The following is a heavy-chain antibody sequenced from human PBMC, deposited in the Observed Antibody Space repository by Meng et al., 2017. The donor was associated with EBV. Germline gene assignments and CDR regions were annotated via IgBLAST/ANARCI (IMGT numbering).Heavy chain of an antibody. CDR2: INSDGSST. D-gene: IGHD6-13*01. Sequence: EGQPVESGVGLVQPGGSLRLSCAPSGFTFSSYWMHWVRQAPGKGLVWVSRINSDGSSTSYADWVKGRFTSSRDNAKNTLYLQMNSLRAEDTAVYYCARGGGYSSSWYPDWGQGTLVTVSS. J-gene: IGHJ4*02. CDR1: GFTFSSYW. V-gene: IGHV3-74*01. CDR3: ARGGGYSSSWYPD.